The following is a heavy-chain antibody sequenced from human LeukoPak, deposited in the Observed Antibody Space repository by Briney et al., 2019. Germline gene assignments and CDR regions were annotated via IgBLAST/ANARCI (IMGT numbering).Heavy chain of an antibody. CDR1: GGTFSSYA. D-gene: IGHD6-25*01. CDR2: IIPIFGTA. CDR3: ARDLEGTISDYLVPYAFDI. V-gene: IGHV1-69*13. J-gene: IGHJ3*02. Sequence: GASVKVSCKAPGGTFSSYAISWVRQAPGQGLEWMGGIIPIFGTANYAQKFQGRVTITADESTSTAYMELSSLRSEDTAVYYCARDLEGTISDYLVPYAFDIWGQGTMVTVSS.